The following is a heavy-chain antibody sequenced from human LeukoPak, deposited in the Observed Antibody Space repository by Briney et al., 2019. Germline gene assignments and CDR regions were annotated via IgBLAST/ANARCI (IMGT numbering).Heavy chain of an antibody. CDR3: APSCLYGSGSYYSCYYYGMDV. V-gene: IGHV3-48*01. CDR2: ISSSSSTI. D-gene: IGHD3-10*01. CDR1: GFTFSDHY. J-gene: IGHJ6*02. Sequence: PGGSLRLSCVASGFTFSDHYIDWVRQAPGKGLEWVSYISSSSSTIYYADSVKGRFTISRDNAKSSLYLQMNSLRAEDTAVYYCAPSCLYGSGSYYSCYYYGMDVWGQGTTVTVSS.